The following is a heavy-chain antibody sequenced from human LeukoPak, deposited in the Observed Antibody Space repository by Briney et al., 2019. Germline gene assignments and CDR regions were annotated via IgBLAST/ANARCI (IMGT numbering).Heavy chain of an antibody. D-gene: IGHD3-3*01. V-gene: IGHV3-30*04. CDR3: ARGGHITIFGVLIDY. Sequence: GGSLRLSCAGSGFTLSTYAVHWVRQAPGKGLEWVAVISSDGSNIYYADSVKGRFTISRDNSKNTLYLQMNSLRADDTAVYYCARGGHITIFGVLIDYWGQGTLVTVSS. CDR1: GFTLSTYA. J-gene: IGHJ4*02. CDR2: ISSDGSNI.